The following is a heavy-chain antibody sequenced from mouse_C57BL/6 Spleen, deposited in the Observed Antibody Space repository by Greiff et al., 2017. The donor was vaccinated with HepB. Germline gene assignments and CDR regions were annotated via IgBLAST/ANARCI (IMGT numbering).Heavy chain of an antibody. D-gene: IGHD2-3*01. CDR2: ISGGGGNT. Sequence: EVKLMESGGGLVKPGGSLKRSCAASGFTFSSYTMSWVRQTPEKRLEWVATISGGGGNTYYPDSVKGRFTISRDNAKNTLYLQMSSLRSEDTALYYCATQGDGYYEGSFAVWGTGTTVTVSS. J-gene: IGHJ1*03. CDR1: GFTFSSYT. V-gene: IGHV5-9*01. CDR3: ATQGDGYYEGSFAV.